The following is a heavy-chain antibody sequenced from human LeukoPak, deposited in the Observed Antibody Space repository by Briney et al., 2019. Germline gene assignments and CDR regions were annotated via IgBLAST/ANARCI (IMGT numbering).Heavy chain of an antibody. Sequence: GGSLRLSCAASGFTFSSSGMHWVRQGPGKGLEWVTFIRYDESNKYYADSVKGRFTISRDNSKNTLYLQMNSLRTEDTAVFYCARARRSGGITMVRGVKDRGWFDSWGQGILVTVSS. V-gene: IGHV3-30*02. CDR1: GFTFSSSG. CDR2: IRYDESNK. CDR3: ARARRSGGITMVRGVKDRGWFDS. D-gene: IGHD3-10*01. J-gene: IGHJ5*01.